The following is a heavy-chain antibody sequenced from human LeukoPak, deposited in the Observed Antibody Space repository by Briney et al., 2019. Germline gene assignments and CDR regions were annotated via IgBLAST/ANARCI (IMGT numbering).Heavy chain of an antibody. Sequence: GRSLRLSCAASGFTFSSYAMHWVRQAPGKGLEWVAVISYDGSNKYYADSVKGRFSITRDNAKNSLYLQMNSLRAEDTAVYYCARDGGSAWFLDYWGQGTLVTVSS. J-gene: IGHJ4*02. V-gene: IGHV3-30*04. D-gene: IGHD6-19*01. CDR3: ARDGGSAWFLDY. CDR1: GFTFSSYA. CDR2: ISYDGSNK.